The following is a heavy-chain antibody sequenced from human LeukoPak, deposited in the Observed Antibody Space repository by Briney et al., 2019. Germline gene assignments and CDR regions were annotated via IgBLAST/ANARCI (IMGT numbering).Heavy chain of an antibody. CDR3: ARTTEGGYTYGYFYYYYMDV. V-gene: IGHV4-59*01. J-gene: IGHJ6*03. D-gene: IGHD5-18*01. Sequence: SETLSLTCTVSGGSIGTYYWSWIRQPPGKGLEWIGYIYYNGYTDYNPSLKSRVTISLHTSKNQFSLKLSSVTAADTAVYYCARTTEGGYTYGYFYYYYMDVWGKGTTVTISS. CDR1: GGSIGTYY. CDR2: IYYNGYT.